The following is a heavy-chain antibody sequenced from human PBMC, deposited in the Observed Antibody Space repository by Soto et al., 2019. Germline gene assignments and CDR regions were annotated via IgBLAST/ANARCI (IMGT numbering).Heavy chain of an antibody. D-gene: IGHD3-16*02. CDR3: AKDLDTITFGGVIKSDSDF. CDR1: GFPFSSYA. J-gene: IGHJ4*02. Sequence: PGGSLRLSCAASGFPFSSYAMSWVRPATGKGLEWVSAISGSGGSTYYADSVKGRFTISRDNSKNTLYLQMNSLRAEDTAVYYCAKDLDTITFGGVIKSDSDFWGQGTLVTVSS. CDR2: ISGSGGST. V-gene: IGHV3-23*01.